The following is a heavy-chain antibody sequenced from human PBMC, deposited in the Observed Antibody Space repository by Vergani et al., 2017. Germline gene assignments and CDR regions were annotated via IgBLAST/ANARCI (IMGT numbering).Heavy chain of an antibody. D-gene: IGHD1-1*01. CDR2: ISSSSSTI. Sequence: VQLVESGGGVVQPGRSLRLSCAASGFTFSSYSMNWVRQAPGKGLEWVSYISSSSSTIYYADSVKGRFTISRDNAKNSLYLQMNSLRDEDTAVYYCARDRIQLERLDYYYYYMDVWGKGTTVTVSS. CDR3: ARDRIQLERLDYYYYYMDV. V-gene: IGHV3-48*02. J-gene: IGHJ6*03. CDR1: GFTFSSYS.